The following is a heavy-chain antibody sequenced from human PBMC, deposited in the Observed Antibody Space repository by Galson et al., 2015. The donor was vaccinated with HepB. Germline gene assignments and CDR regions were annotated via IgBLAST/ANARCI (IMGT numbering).Heavy chain of an antibody. CDR2: IKQDGSEK. Sequence: SLRLSCAASGFIFSNYAIVWVRQAPGKGLEWVANIKQDGSEKYYVDSVKGRFTISRDNAKNSLYLQMNSLRAEDTAVYYCARDLENYYDGSGYWGQGTLVTVSS. D-gene: IGHD3-22*01. CDR1: GFIFSNYA. V-gene: IGHV3-7*01. J-gene: IGHJ4*02. CDR3: ARDLENYYDGSGY.